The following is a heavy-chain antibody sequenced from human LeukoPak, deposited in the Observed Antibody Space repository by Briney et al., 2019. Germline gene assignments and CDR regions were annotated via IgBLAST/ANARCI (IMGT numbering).Heavy chain of an antibody. D-gene: IGHD3-9*01. CDR2: IIPILGIA. J-gene: IGHJ6*02. V-gene: IGHV1-69*04. CDR1: GGTFSSYA. CDR3: VSFNYDILTGGASYYYYGMDV. Sequence: SVKVSCKASGGTFSSYAISWVRQAPGQGLEWMGRIIPILGIANYAQKFQGRVTITADKSTSTAYMELSSLRSEDTAVYYCVSFNYDILTGGASYYYYGMDVFGQGTTVTVSS.